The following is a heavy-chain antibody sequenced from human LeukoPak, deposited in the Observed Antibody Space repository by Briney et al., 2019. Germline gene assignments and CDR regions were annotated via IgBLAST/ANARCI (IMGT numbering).Heavy chain of an antibody. CDR3: ARYDPEARDGYNY. Sequence: SETLSLTCTVSGGSISSYYWSWIRQPPGKGLEWIGYIYYSGSTNYNPSLKSRVTISVDTSKNQFSLKLSSVTAADTAVYYCARYDPEARDGYNYWGQGTLVTVSS. V-gene: IGHV4-59*08. CDR1: GGSISSYY. D-gene: IGHD5-12*01. CDR2: IYYSGST. J-gene: IGHJ4*02.